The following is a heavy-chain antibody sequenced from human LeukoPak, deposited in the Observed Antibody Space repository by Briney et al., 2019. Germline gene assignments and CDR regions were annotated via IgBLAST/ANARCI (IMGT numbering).Heavy chain of an antibody. Sequence: PGGSLRLSCAASGFTFSSYSMNWVRQAPGKGLEWVSYISSSSSTIYYADSVKGRFTISRDNAKNSLYLQMNSLRAEDTAVYYCARERDYGDPSGNYWGQGTLVTVSS. CDR2: ISSSSSTI. CDR1: GFTFSSYS. CDR3: ARERDYGDPSGNY. V-gene: IGHV3-48*01. J-gene: IGHJ4*02. D-gene: IGHD4-17*01.